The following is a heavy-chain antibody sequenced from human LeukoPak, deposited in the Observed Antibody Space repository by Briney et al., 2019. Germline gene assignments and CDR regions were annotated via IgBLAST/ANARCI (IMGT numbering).Heavy chain of an antibody. J-gene: IGHJ3*02. D-gene: IGHD3-3*01. Sequence: PGGSLRLSCAASGFTVSSNYMSWVRQAPGKGLEWVSVIYSGGSTYYADSVKGRFTISRDNSKNTLYLQMNSLRAEDTAVYYCWGNYDFWSGYPDAFDIWGQGTMVTVSS. CDR3: WGNYDFWSGYPDAFDI. CDR2: IYSGGST. CDR1: GFTVSSNY. V-gene: IGHV3-53*01.